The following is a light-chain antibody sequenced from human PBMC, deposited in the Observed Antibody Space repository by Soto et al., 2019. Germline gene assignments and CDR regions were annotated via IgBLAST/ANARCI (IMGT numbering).Light chain of an antibody. Sequence: SYALTQAPSMSVAPGQTARITCGGNNIGSKSVHWYQQRPGQAPVVVIYDDSDRPSGIPERFSGSNSGNTATLTISGVEAGDEADYYCQVRETNSDHLVFGGGTQLTVL. CDR2: DDS. CDR3: QVRETNSDHLV. CDR1: NIGSKS. J-gene: IGLJ3*02. V-gene: IGLV3-21*02.